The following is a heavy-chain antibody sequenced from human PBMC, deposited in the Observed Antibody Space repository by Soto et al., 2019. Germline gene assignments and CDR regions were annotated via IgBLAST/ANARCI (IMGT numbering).Heavy chain of an antibody. CDR1: GFTFSSYS. J-gene: IGHJ2*01. CDR3: ARDSIAVAGTRYFDL. D-gene: IGHD6-19*01. V-gene: IGHV3-21*01. Sequence: PGGSLRLSCAASGFTFSSYSMNWVRQAPGKGLEWVSSISSSSSYIYYADSVKGRFTISRDNAKNSLYLQMNSLRAEDTAVYYCARDSIAVAGTRYFDLWGRGTLVTVSS. CDR2: ISSSSSYI.